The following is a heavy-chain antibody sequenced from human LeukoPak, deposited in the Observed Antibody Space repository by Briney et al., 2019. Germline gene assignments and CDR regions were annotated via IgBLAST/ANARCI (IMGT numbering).Heavy chain of an antibody. Sequence: PGGSLRLSCAASGFTFSSYWMHWVRQAPGKGLVWVSRLNSDESSISYADSVKGRFTICRDNAKNTLYLQMNSLRAEDTAVYYCARANSAHFDYWGQGTLVTVSS. CDR3: ARANSAHFDY. J-gene: IGHJ4*02. V-gene: IGHV3-74*01. CDR2: LNSDESSI. CDR1: GFTFSSYW. D-gene: IGHD3-10*01.